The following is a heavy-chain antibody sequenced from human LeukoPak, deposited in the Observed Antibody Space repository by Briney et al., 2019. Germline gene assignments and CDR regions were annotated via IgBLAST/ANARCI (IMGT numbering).Heavy chain of an antibody. V-gene: IGHV3-23*01. CDR3: SKRSLNYYGSGPLDY. Sequence: GGSLRLSCAASGFTFSTYAMSWVRQAPGKGLAWVSGISGSGGSTDYADSVKGRFTISRDNSKNTLYLQMNSLRAEDTAVYFCSKRSLNYYGSGPLDYWGQGTLVTVSS. J-gene: IGHJ4*02. CDR2: ISGSGGST. D-gene: IGHD3-10*01. CDR1: GFTFSTYA.